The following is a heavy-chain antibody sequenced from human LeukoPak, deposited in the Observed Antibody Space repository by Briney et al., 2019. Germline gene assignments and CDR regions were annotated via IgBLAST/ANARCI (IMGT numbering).Heavy chain of an antibody. CDR1: GYTFTNYW. D-gene: IGHD1-14*01. CDR3: ARFNNREGDL. J-gene: IGHJ4*02. Sequence: GESLKISCRGSGYTFTNYWIGWVRQMPGKGLEWMGVVSPDDSNAKYSPSFQGQVTISADKSINTAYLQWSSLKASDTAMYYCARFNNREGDLWGQGTLVTVSS. CDR2: VSPDDSNA. V-gene: IGHV5-51*01.